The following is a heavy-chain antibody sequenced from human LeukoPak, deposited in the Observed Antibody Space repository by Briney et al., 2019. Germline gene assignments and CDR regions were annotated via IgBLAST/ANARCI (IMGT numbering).Heavy chain of an antibody. CDR1: GYSFTSYW. V-gene: IGHV5-51*01. CDR2: IYPGNSDN. D-gene: IGHD2-8*02. Sequence: GEPLKISCKGSGYSFTSYWIGWVRQLPGKGLGWMWIIYPGNSDNSYTPSFQGHVTISTYKSISTAYLQWSSLKASDTAMYYCARLGYCTGTSCGRDDLYFDYWGQGTLVTVSS. CDR3: ARLGYCTGTSCGRDDLYFDY. J-gene: IGHJ4*02.